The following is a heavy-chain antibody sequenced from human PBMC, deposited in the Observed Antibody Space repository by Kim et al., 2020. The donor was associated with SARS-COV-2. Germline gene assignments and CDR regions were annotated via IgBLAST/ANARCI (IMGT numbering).Heavy chain of an antibody. CDR1: GFTFSSYW. V-gene: IGHV3-7*01. J-gene: IGHJ5*02. CDR2: IKQDGSEK. CDR3: ARDLAAKITIFVVVMAGTLGS. D-gene: IGHD3-3*01. Sequence: GGSLRLSCAASGFTFSSYWMSWVRQAPGKGLEWVANIKQDGSEKYYVDSVKGRFTISRDNAKNSLYLQMNSLRAEDTAVYYCARDLAAKITIFVVVMAGTLGSWGQGTLVTVSS.